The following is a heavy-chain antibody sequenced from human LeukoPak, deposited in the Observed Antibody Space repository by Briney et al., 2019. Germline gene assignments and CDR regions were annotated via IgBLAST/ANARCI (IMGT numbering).Heavy chain of an antibody. D-gene: IGHD2-15*01. Sequence: GGSLRLSCAASGFTFSTYAMSWVRQAPGKGLAWASTISGSGGGTYCANSAKGRFTISRDNSKSTLYLHMNSLRAEDTAVYYCAKDIVVATANFDSWGQGTLVTVSS. CDR3: AKDIVVATANFDS. CDR1: GFTFSTYA. V-gene: IGHV3-23*01. J-gene: IGHJ4*02. CDR2: ISGSGGGT.